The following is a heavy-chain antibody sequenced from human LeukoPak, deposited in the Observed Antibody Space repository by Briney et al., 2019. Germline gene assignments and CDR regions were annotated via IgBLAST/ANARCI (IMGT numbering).Heavy chain of an antibody. CDR3: ARLRFDFWSGYTHPYFDY. CDR1: GGSISSSSYS. J-gene: IGHJ4*02. CDR2: VYYSGTT. V-gene: IGHV4-39*01. Sequence: SETLSLTWTVSGGSISSSSYSWGWIRQPPGKWLEWIGSVYYSGTTYYNTSLKSRVTISVDTSKIQFSLKLSSVAATDTAVYFCARLRFDFWSGYTHPYFDYWGQGTLVTVSS. D-gene: IGHD3-3*01.